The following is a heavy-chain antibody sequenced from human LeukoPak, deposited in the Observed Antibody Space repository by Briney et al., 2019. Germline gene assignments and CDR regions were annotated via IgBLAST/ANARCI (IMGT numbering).Heavy chain of an antibody. CDR1: GFSLSTSGMC. D-gene: IGHD6-13*01. Sequence: SGPALVKPAQTLTLTCTFSGFSLSTSGMCVSWIRQPPGKALEWLARIDWDDDKYYSTSLKTRLTISKDTSKNQVVLTMTNMDPVDTAAYYCARILIAAAGRGRYFDYWGQGTLVTISS. V-gene: IGHV2-70*11. CDR3: ARILIAAAGRGRYFDY. J-gene: IGHJ4*02. CDR2: IDWDDDK.